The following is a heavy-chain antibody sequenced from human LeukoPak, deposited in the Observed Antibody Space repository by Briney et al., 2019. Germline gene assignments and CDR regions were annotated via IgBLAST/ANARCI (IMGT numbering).Heavy chain of an antibody. V-gene: IGHV3-23*01. J-gene: IGHJ4*02. CDR2: ISGSGGST. Sequence: GGSLRLSCAASGFTFTNYAMSWVRQAPGKGLERVSAISGSGGSTYYADSVKGRFTISRDNSKNTLYLQINSLRAEDTAVYYCAFGGEDGGNHLNKYFDYWGQGTLVTVSS. D-gene: IGHD4-23*01. CDR3: AFGGEDGGNHLNKYFDY. CDR1: GFTFTNYA.